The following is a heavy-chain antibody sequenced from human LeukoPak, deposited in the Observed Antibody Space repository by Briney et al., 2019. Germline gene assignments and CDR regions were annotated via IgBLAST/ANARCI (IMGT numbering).Heavy chain of an antibody. J-gene: IGHJ3*02. CDR3: ARVWEPNDAFDI. Sequence: ASVKVSCKASGYTFTSYDINWVRQATGQGLEWMGWMNPNSGNTGYAQKFQGRVTMTRNTSISTAYMELRSLRSDDTAVYYCARVWEPNDAFDIWGQGTMVTVSS. D-gene: IGHD1-26*01. V-gene: IGHV1-8*01. CDR1: GYTFTSYD. CDR2: MNPNSGNT.